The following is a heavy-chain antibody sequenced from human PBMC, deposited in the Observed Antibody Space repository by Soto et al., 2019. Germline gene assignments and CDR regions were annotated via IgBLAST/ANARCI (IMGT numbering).Heavy chain of an antibody. D-gene: IGHD4-17*01. CDR2: ISTYNGNT. Sequence: QVQLVPSGAEVKQPGASVKVSCKASGYTFTNYGFTWVRQAPGQGLEWMGWISTYNGNTKYAQKVQGRLTMTTDTSTSTANMELTSLRSDDTAVYYCARTTVTASYYYMDVWGKGTTVTVSS. V-gene: IGHV1-18*01. J-gene: IGHJ6*03. CDR1: GYTFTNYG. CDR3: ARTTVTASYYYMDV.